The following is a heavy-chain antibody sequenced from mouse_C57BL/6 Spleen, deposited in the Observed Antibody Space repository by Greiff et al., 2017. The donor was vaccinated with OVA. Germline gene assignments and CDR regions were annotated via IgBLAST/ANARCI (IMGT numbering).Heavy chain of an antibody. CDR1: GYTFTDYY. CDR3: ARGYYGRRDYAMDY. CDR2: INPNNGGT. Sequence: EVQLQQSGPELVKPGASVKISCKASGYTFTDYYMNWVKQSHGKSLEWIGDINPNNGGTSYNQKFKGKATLTVDKSSSTAYMELRSLTSEDSAVYYCARGYYGRRDYAMDYWGQGTSVTVSS. V-gene: IGHV1-26*01. J-gene: IGHJ4*01. D-gene: IGHD1-1*01.